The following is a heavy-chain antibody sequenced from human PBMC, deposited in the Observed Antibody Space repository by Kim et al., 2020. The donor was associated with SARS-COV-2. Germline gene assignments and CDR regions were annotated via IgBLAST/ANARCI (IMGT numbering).Heavy chain of an antibody. CDR1: GFTFSSYA. J-gene: IGHJ6*02. D-gene: IGHD4-17*01. V-gene: IGHV3-30*04. CDR3: ASSYGGNYYYGMDV. Sequence: GSLRLSCAASGFTFSSYAMHWVRQAPGKGLEWVAVISYDGSNEYYADSVKGRFTISRDNSKNTLYLQMNSLRAEDTAVYYCASSYGGNYYYGMDVWGQG. CDR2: ISYDGSNE.